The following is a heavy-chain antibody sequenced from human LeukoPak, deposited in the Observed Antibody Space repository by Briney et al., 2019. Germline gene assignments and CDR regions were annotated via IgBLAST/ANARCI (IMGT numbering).Heavy chain of an antibody. D-gene: IGHD6-19*01. V-gene: IGHV1-2*02. CDR3: ARGRIAVANWFDP. J-gene: IGHJ5*02. CDR2: IDPNSGGT. Sequence: ASVKVSCKASGYTFTGYYMHWVRQAPGQGLEWRGWIDPNSGGTNYAQKFQGRVTMTRDTSISTAYMELSRLRSDDTAVYYCARGRIAVANWFDPWGQGTLVTVSS. CDR1: GYTFTGYY.